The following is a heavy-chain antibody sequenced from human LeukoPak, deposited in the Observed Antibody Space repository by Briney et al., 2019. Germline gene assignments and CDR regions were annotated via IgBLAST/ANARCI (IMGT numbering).Heavy chain of an antibody. CDR3: ARVVILEQQLPYFDY. CDR2: ISAYNGNT. D-gene: IGHD6-13*01. J-gene: IGHJ4*02. Sequence: ASVKVSCKASGYTFTSYGISWVRQAPGQGLEWMGWISAYNGNTNYAQKLQGRVTMTTDTSTSTAYMELGSLRSDDTAVYYCARVVILEQQLPYFDYWGQGTLVTVSS. CDR1: GYTFTSYG. V-gene: IGHV1-18*01.